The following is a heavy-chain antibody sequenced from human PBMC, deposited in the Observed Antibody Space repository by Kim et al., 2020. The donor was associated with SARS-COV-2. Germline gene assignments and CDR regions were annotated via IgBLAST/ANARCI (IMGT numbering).Heavy chain of an antibody. D-gene: IGHD3-16*01. CDR3: AKDPHVDPSNYFDY. J-gene: IGHJ4*01. V-gene: IGHV3-30*18. CDR2: ISHDGRNK. Sequence: GGSLRLSCTASGFTFTFSGYAIHWVRQAPGKGLEWVAVISHDGRNKYYADSVKGRFTLSRDNSKNTVYLQMNSLRVEDAAIYYCAKDPHVDPSNYFDYWG. CDR1: GFTFTFSGYA.